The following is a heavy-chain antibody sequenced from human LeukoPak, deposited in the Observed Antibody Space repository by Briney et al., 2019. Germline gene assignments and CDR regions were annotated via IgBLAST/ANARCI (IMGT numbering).Heavy chain of an antibody. D-gene: IGHD3-22*01. Sequence: GGSLRLSCAASGFTFSSYSMNWVRQAPGKGLEWVSSISSRSSYIYYAAAVKGRFNISGDNAKNALYLQMNSLRAEDTSVYYCARGGRYYDSSGYPSHYWGQGTLVTVSS. J-gene: IGHJ4*02. CDR2: ISSRSSYI. CDR3: ARGGRYYDSSGYPSHY. V-gene: IGHV3-21*01. CDR1: GFTFSSYS.